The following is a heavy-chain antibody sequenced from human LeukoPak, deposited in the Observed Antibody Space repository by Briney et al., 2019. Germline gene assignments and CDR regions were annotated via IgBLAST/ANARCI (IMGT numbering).Heavy chain of an antibody. CDR3: ARGPSGYHNT. CDR1: EFSVGSNY. V-gene: IGHV3-66*01. CDR2: IYSGGST. Sequence: GGSLRLSCAASEFSVGSNYMTWVRQAPGKGLEWVSLIYSGGSTYYADSVKGRFTISRDNSKNTLYLQMNSLRAEDTAVYHCARGPSGYHNTGGQGTLVTVSS. J-gene: IGHJ4*02. D-gene: IGHD5-12*01.